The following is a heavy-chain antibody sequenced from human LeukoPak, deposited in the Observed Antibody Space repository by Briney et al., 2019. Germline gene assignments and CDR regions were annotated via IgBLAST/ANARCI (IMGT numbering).Heavy chain of an antibody. D-gene: IGHD4-17*01. J-gene: IGHJ6*03. CDR3: ARTLARDYDYYYYYMDV. Sequence: SETLSLTCTVSGGSISSSSYYWGWIRQPPGKGLEWIGYSYYSGSTNYNPSLKSRVTISVDTSKNQFSLKLSSVTAADTAVYYCARTLARDYDYYYYYMDVWGKGTTVTISS. CDR2: SYYSGST. CDR1: GGSISSSSYY. V-gene: IGHV4-61*05.